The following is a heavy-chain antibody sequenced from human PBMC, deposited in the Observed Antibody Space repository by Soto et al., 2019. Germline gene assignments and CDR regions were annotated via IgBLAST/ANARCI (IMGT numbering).Heavy chain of an antibody. Sequence: SETLSLTCTVSGGSISSYYWSWIRQPPGKGLEWIGYIYYSGSTNYNPSLKSRVTISVDTSKNQFSLKLSSVTAADTAVYYCAGTIITYCSGGSCTIDYWGQGTLVTVSS. V-gene: IGHV4-59*08. D-gene: IGHD2-15*01. J-gene: IGHJ4*02. CDR1: GGSISSYY. CDR2: IYYSGST. CDR3: AGTIITYCSGGSCTIDY.